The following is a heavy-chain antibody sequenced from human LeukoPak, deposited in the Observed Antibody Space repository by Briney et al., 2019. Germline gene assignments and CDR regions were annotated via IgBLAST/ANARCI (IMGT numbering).Heavy chain of an antibody. Sequence: AGGSLRLSCAASGFTVSSNYMSWVCQAPGKGLEWVSVIYSGGSTYYADSVKGRFTISRDNSKNTLYLQMNSLRAEDTAVYYCARRGYSYGSVFDYWGQGTLVTVSS. CDR3: ARRGYSYGSVFDY. D-gene: IGHD5-18*01. CDR2: IYSGGST. V-gene: IGHV3-66*04. J-gene: IGHJ4*02. CDR1: GFTVSSNY.